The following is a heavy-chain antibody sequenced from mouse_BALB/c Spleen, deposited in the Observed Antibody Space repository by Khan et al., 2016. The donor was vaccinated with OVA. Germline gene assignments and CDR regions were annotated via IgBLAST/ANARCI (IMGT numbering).Heavy chain of an antibody. V-gene: IGHV5-15*02. D-gene: IGHD2-12*01. Sequence: EVELVESGGGLVQPGGSRKLSCAASGFTFSDYGMAWVRQAPGKGPEWVAFISNLAYSIYYADTVTGRFTISRENAKNTLYLEMNSLRSEDTAMYYCARGGSYGLYAMDYWGQGTSVTVSS. J-gene: IGHJ4*01. CDR3: ARGGSYGLYAMDY. CDR1: GFTFSDYG. CDR2: ISNLAYSI.